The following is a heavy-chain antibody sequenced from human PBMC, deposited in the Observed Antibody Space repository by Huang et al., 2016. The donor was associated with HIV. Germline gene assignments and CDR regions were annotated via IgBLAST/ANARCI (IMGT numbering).Heavy chain of an antibody. D-gene: IGHD3-10*01. CDR2: MIPRCGTM. CDR3: ARDRGYYGSGSFTL. J-gene: IGHJ4*02. CDR1: GGTFSNYA. Sequence: QVRLVQSGAEVKKPGSSVRVSCKASGGTFSNYAISWVRQAPGQGLEWMGGMIPRCGTMHHAQKFKGRLMIVADDSATTVHMDLNSLTSEDTAIYYCARDRGYYGSGSFTLWGQGTLVIVSS. V-gene: IGHV1-69*13.